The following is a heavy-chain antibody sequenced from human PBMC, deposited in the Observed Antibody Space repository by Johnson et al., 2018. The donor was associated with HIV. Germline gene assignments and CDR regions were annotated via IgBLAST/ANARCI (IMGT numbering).Heavy chain of an antibody. D-gene: IGHD3-22*01. Sequence: QVQLVESGGGLVQPGGSLRLSCAASGFTFSKSWMHWVRQAPGKGLEWLAFISYDGSNKYYADSVKGRFTISRDNSKNTLYLQMNSLRPEATAVYYCARDSRSSEYPEAFDIWGQGTMVTVSS. CDR1: GFTFSKSW. J-gene: IGHJ3*02. V-gene: IGHV3-30*03. CDR2: ISYDGSNK. CDR3: ARDSRSSEYPEAFDI.